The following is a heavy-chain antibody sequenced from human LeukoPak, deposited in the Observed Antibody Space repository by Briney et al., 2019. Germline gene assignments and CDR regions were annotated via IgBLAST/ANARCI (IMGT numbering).Heavy chain of an antibody. J-gene: IGHJ4*02. D-gene: IGHD5-12*01. V-gene: IGHV3-23*01. CDR3: AKDRGVVATFSGDF. CDR2: ITGSGGSR. Sequence: PGGSLRLSCAASGFTFSSYAMNWVRQAPGKRLEWVSAITGSGGSRYYADSVKGRFTISRDNYKNTLYLQMNSLRAEDTAAYYCAKDRGVVATFSGDFWGQGILVTVSS. CDR1: GFTFSSYA.